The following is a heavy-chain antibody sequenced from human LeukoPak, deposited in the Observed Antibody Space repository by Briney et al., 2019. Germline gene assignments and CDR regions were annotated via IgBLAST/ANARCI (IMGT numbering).Heavy chain of an antibody. J-gene: IGHJ4*02. CDR3: AKDLSIAAAGIDY. D-gene: IGHD6-13*01. CDR2: ISYDGSNK. Sequence: GGSLRLPCAASGFTFSSYGMHWVRQAPGKGLEWVAVISYDGSNKYYADSVKGRFTISRDNSKNTLYLQMNSLRAEDTAVYYCAKDLSIAAAGIDYWGQGTLVTVSS. CDR1: GFTFSSYG. V-gene: IGHV3-30*18.